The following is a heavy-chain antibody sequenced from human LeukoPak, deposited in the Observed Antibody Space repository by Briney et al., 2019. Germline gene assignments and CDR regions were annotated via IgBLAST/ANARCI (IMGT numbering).Heavy chain of an antibody. Sequence: TSQTLSLTCTVSGGSISSGSYYWSWIRQPAGKGLEWIGRIYTSGSTNYNPSLKSRVTISVDTSKNQFSLKLSSVTAADTAVYYCARAETRTPYFDYWGQGTLVTVSS. CDR3: ARAETRTPYFDY. J-gene: IGHJ4*02. D-gene: IGHD4-11*01. CDR2: IYTSGST. V-gene: IGHV4-61*02. CDR1: GGSISSGSYY.